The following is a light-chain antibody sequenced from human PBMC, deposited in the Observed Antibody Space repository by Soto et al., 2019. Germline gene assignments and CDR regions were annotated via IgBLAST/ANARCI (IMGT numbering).Light chain of an antibody. J-gene: IGLJ2*01. CDR2: EVN. Sequence: QSALTQPASVSGSPGQSITISCTGTSGDVGSNNYVSWYRQHPGKAPTLMIYEVNNRPSGVSNRFSGSKSGDTASLTISGLQAEDEADYYCSSYTTNNTVIFGGGTKLTVL. V-gene: IGLV2-14*03. CDR3: SSYTTNNTVI. CDR1: SGDVGSNNY.